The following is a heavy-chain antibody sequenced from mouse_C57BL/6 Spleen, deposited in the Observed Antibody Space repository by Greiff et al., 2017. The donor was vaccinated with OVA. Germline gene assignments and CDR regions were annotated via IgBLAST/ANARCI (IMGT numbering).Heavy chain of an antibody. Sequence: VQLKESGPGLVKPSQSLSITCTVPGFSLTSYGVHWVRQSPGKGLEWMGEIWRGGSTYYNAAFKSRMSICKDNSKRQVFFKMICLQADDTAIYYCARKTLLGAMDYWGQGTSVTVSS. J-gene: IGHJ4*01. V-gene: IGHV2-2*01. CDR2: IWRGGST. CDR1: GFSLTSYG. CDR3: ARKTLLGAMDY. D-gene: IGHD6-2*01.